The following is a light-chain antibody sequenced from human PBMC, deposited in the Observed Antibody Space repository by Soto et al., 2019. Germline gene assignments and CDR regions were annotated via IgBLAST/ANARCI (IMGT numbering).Light chain of an antibody. CDR3: SSFTTSSTLV. J-gene: IGLJ1*01. CDR1: SSDIGAYNL. Sequence: QSVLTQPASVSGSPGQSITISCTGTSSDIGAYNLVSWYQQYPGKAPKLMIYEASKRPAGVSSRFSGSKSGNTASLSISGLQTEDEANYYCSSFTTSSTLVFGTGNKVTVL. CDR2: EAS. V-gene: IGLV2-14*02.